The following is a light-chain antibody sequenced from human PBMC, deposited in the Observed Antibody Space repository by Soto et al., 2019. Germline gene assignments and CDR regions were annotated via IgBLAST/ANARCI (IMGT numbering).Light chain of an antibody. CDR3: QQLNVYPST. Sequence: IQLTQSPSSLSASVGYRFTITCRASQVISNYLCWYQQKPGKAPKLLIYAASTLQTGVPSRFSGRGSGKDFTLTINSLEAEDFATYYCQQLNVYPSTFGGGTRGDIK. CDR2: AAS. CDR1: QVISNY. J-gene: IGKJ4*01. V-gene: IGKV1-9*01.